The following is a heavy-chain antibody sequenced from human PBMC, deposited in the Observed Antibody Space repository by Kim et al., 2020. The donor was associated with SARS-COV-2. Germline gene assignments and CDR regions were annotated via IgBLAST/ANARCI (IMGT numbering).Heavy chain of an antibody. CDR2: ISNNGVST. CDR1: GFTFTSYA. Sequence: GGSLRLSCAASGFTFTSYAMTWVRQAPGKGLEWVSAISNNGVSTYYADSVKGRFTISRDNSKNTVYLHMNSLRPEDKAVYYCAKNPTPRGSGSYNYFDYWGQGTLVTVSS. J-gene: IGHJ4*02. D-gene: IGHD3-10*01. V-gene: IGHV3-23*01. CDR3: AKNPTPRGSGSYNYFDY.